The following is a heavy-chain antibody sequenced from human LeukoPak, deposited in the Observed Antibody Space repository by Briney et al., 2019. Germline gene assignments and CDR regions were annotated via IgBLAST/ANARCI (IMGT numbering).Heavy chain of an antibody. CDR1: GVSISSTTLC. D-gene: IGHD3-9*01. Sequence: SETLSLTCTVPGVSISSTTLCWGWVRQSPGKGLEWIGTIYYSGSTYYNPSLKSRVTISVDTSKNQFSLRLTSVTAADTAIYYCAGAPAGGSDWLSPFDYWGQGTLVTVSS. J-gene: IGHJ4*02. CDR3: AGAPAGGSDWLSPFDY. CDR2: IYYSGST. V-gene: IGHV4-39*01.